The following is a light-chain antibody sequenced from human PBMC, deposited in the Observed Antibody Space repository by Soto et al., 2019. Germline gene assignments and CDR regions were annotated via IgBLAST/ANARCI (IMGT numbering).Light chain of an antibody. V-gene: IGLV1-44*01. CDR1: SSNIGSNA. CDR3: AAWDGSLNGYV. Sequence: QPVLTQPPSASGTPGQSVTISCSGSSSNIGSNAVNWYQQFPGTAPTLLIYSTNERPSGVPDRFSGSKSGTSASLAISGLQSEDEADYHCAAWDGSLNGYVFGSGTKVTVL. J-gene: IGLJ1*01. CDR2: STN.